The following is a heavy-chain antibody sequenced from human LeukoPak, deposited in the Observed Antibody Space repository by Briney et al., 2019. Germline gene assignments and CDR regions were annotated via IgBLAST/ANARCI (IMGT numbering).Heavy chain of an antibody. CDR1: GGSISSYY. J-gene: IGHJ6*02. D-gene: IGHD2-2*01. CDR3: ARDCSSTSCYAFGTFYYGMDV. CDR2: IYTSGST. V-gene: IGHV4-4*07. Sequence: PSETQSLTCTVSGGSISSYYWSWIRQPAGKGLEWIGRIYTSGSTNYNPSLKSRVTMSVDTSKNQFSLKLSSVTAADTAVYYCARDCSSTSCYAFGTFYYGMDVWGQGATVTVSS.